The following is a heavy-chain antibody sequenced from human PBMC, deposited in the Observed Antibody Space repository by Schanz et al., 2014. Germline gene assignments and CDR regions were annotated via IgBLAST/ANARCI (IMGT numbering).Heavy chain of an antibody. CDR2: IWYDGNNK. J-gene: IGHJ6*02. D-gene: IGHD6-6*01. V-gene: IGHV3-33*06. CDR1: GFTFSKYG. CDR3: AKVWKDHRIAGRPGWSDGMDV. Sequence: QVQLVESGGGVVQPGRSLRLSCAASGFTFSKYGMHWVRQAPGKGLEWVAVIWYDGNNKFYADSVKGRFIISRDNSKNTLDLQMNSLRAEDTAVYYCAKVWKDHRIAGRPGWSDGMDVWGQGTTVTVSS.